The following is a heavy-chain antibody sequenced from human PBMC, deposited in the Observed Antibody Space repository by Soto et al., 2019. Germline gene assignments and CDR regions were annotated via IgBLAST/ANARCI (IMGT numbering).Heavy chain of an antibody. D-gene: IGHD2-2*01. CDR1: GYAFTSYY. J-gene: IGHJ6*02. CDR2: INPSGGST. V-gene: IGHV1-46*01. CDR3: AREYCSSTSCLYGMDV. Sequence: ASVKVSCKASGYAFTSYYMHWVRQAPGQGLEWMGIINPSGGSTSYAQKFQGRVTMTRDTSTSTVYMELSSLRSEDTAVYYCAREYCSSTSCLYGMDVWGQGTTVTVS.